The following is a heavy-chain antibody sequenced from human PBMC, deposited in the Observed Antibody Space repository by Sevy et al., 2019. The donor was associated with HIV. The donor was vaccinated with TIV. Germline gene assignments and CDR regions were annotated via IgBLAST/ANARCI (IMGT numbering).Heavy chain of an antibody. CDR2: IYPGDSDT. CDR3: ARHATGEDYYMDV. V-gene: IGHV5-51*01. D-gene: IGHD7-27*01. Sequence: GESLKISCKGSGYSFTRYWIGWVRQMPGKDLEWMGIIYPGDSDTRYSPSFEGQVTISVDKSINTAYLQWSSLKASDTAMYYCARHATGEDYYMDVWGKGTTVTVSS. J-gene: IGHJ6*03. CDR1: GYSFTRYW.